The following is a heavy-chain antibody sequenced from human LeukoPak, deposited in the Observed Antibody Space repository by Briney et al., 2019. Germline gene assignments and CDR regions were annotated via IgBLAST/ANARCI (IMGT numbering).Heavy chain of an antibody. Sequence: SETLSLTCTVSGGSISSSSYYWGWIRQPPGKGLEWIGSIYYSGSTNYNPSLKSRVTISVDTSKNQFSLKLSSVTAADTAVYYCARMTLDFYDSSGYYYYYYYGMDVWGQGTTVTVSS. CDR2: IYYSGST. CDR1: GGSISSSSYY. V-gene: IGHV4-39*07. D-gene: IGHD3-22*01. CDR3: ARMTLDFYDSSGYYYYYYYGMDV. J-gene: IGHJ6*02.